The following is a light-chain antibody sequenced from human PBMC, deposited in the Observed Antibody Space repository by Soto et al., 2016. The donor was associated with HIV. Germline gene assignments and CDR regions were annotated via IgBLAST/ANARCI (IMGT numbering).Light chain of an antibody. J-gene: IGLJ2*01. CDR2: DDS. Sequence: SYELTQPPSVAVAPGKTARITCGGDNIGSKTVHWYQQRPGQAPVLVVYDDSNRPSGIPGRFSGSNSGNTATLSISRVEAGDEADYYCQVWDPINDQAGFGGGTKVTVL. V-gene: IGLV3-21*03. CDR3: QVWDPINDQAG. CDR1: NIGSKT.